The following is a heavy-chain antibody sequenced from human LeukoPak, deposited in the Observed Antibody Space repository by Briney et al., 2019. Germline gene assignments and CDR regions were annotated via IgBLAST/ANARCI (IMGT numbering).Heavy chain of an antibody. J-gene: IGHJ6*02. CDR3: ASGYCSSTSCCHYYYYGMDV. CDR2: IIPILGIA. Sequence: SVKVSCKASGGTFSSYAISWVRQAPGQGLEWMGRIIPILGIANYAQKFQGRVTITADKSTSTAYMELSSLRSEDTAVYYCASGYCSSTSCCHYYYYGMDVWGQGTTVTVSS. CDR1: GGTFSSYA. D-gene: IGHD2-2*01. V-gene: IGHV1-69*04.